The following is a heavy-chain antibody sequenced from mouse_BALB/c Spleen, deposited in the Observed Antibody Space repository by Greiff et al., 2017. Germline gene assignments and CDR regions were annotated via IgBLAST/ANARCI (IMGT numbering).Heavy chain of an antibody. CDR1: GYAFTSYN. CDR2: IDPYNGGT. V-gene: IGHV1S135*01. Sequence: VHVKQSGPELVKPGASVKVSCKASGYAFTSYNMYWVKQSHGKSLEWIGYIDPYNGGTSYNQKFKGKATLTVDKSSSTAYMHLNSLTSEDSAVYYCARSELGFFDYWGQGTTLTVSS. D-gene: IGHD4-1*01. J-gene: IGHJ2*01. CDR3: ARSELGFFDY.